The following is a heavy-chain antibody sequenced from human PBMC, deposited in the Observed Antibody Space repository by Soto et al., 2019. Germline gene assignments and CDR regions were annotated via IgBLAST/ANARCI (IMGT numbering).Heavy chain of an antibody. V-gene: IGHV2-5*02. CDR2: IYWDDDN. Sequence: QITLKESGPTLVEPTQTLTLTCTFSGFSLSTTGMGVGWIRQPPGKALEWLALIYWDDDNRYSPSLKSRHTITKDTSKSQVVLTMTNMDPVDTARYYCAHRRGRLADRPDVLDIWGQGTMVTVSS. CDR3: AHRRGRLADRPDVLDI. D-gene: IGHD3-16*01. J-gene: IGHJ3*02. CDR1: GFSLSTTGMG.